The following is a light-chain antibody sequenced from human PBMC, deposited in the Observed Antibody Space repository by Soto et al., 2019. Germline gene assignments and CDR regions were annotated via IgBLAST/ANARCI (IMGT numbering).Light chain of an antibody. CDR1: QSVSSSY. CDR3: RLYGSSGT. CDR2: GAS. V-gene: IGKV3-20*01. Sequence: QFHGPLSSVYRERDTLSCRASQSVSSSYLAWYQQKPGQAPRLLIDGASSRATGIPDRFSGSGSGTDFTLTIISMEPEDFALHYCRLYGSSGTFGPGTKVDIK. J-gene: IGKJ3*01.